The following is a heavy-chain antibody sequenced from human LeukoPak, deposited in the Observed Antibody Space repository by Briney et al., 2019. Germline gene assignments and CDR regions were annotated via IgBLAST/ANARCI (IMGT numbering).Heavy chain of an antibody. CDR3: ARVLPVNSVDY. D-gene: IGHD3-10*01. V-gene: IGHV4-39*07. CDR1: GGSISSSSYY. J-gene: IGHJ4*02. CDR2: IYYSGST. Sequence: PSETLSLTCTVSGGSISSSSYYRGWIRQPPGKGLEWIGSIYYSGSTYYDPSLKSRVTISVDTSKNQFSLKLSSVTAADTAVYYCARVLPVNSVDYWGQGTLVTVSS.